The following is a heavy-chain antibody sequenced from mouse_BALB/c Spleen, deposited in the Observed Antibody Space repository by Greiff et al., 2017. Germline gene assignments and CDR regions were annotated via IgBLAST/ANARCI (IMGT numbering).Heavy chain of an antibody. Sequence: EVQLVESGGGLVQPGGSLRLSCATSGFTFTDYYMSWVRQPPGKALEWLGFIRNKANGYTTEYSASVKGRFTISRDNSQSILYLQMNTLRAEDSATYYCARAGDAVFAYWGQGTLVTVSA. D-gene: IGHD3-1*01. V-gene: IGHV7-3*02. CDR3: ARAGDAVFAY. J-gene: IGHJ3*01. CDR1: GFTFTDYY. CDR2: IRNKANGYTT.